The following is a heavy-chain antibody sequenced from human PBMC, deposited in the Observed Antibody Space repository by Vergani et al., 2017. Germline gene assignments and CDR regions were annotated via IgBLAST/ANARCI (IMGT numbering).Heavy chain of an antibody. CDR2: IGGSGGRT. V-gene: IGHV3-23*01. D-gene: IGHD3-3*01. CDR3: AKDPGITIFGVD. J-gene: IGHJ4*02. CDR1: GFTFSSYA. Sequence: EVQLLESGGGLVQPGGSLRLSCAASGFTFSSYAMSWVRQAPGKGLEWVSAIGGSGGRTYYADSVKGRFTIARDNSKNTLYLQMNSLRAEDTAVYYCAKDPGITIFGVDWGQGTLVTVSS.